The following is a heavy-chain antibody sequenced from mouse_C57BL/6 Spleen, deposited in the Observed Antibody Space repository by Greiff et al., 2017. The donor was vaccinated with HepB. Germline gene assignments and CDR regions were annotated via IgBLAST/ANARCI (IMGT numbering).Heavy chain of an antibody. CDR3: ARDLITTVVGRFAY. J-gene: IGHJ3*01. CDR1: GFTFSDYG. D-gene: IGHD1-1*01. Sequence: EVQLVESGGGLVKPGGSLKLSCAASGFTFSDYGMHWVRQAPEKGLEWVAYISSGSSTIYYADTVKGRFTITSDNAKNTLFLQMTSLRSEDTAMDYCARDLITTVVGRFAYWGQGTLVTVSA. CDR2: ISSGSSTI. V-gene: IGHV5-17*01.